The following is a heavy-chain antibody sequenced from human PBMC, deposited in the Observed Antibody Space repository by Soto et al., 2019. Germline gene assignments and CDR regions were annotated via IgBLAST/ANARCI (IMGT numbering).Heavy chain of an antibody. J-gene: IGHJ5*02. CDR2: IYHSGST. CDR3: ARVRLGIVEATYMSWLDP. CDR1: GGSISSGGYS. D-gene: IGHD1-26*01. V-gene: IGHV4-30-2*01. Sequence: PSETLSLTCAVSGGSISSGGYSWSWIRQPPGKGLEWIGYIYHSGSTYYNPSLKSRVTISVDRSKNQFSLKLSSVTAADTAVYYCARVRLGIVEATYMSWLDPWGQGTLVTVSS.